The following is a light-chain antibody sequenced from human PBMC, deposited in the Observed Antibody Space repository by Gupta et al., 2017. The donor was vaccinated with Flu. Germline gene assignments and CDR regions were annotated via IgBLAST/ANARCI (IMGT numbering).Light chain of an antibody. V-gene: IGLV4-69*01. CDR2: IYSDGRH. CDR1: SGHISYA. Sequence: SVKLTCTLSSGHISYANAWHQQQPKKGHRFWRMIYSDGRHTTGDAIPYRFSGSSSGAARSLTISSLESEDESYYYCPNSGALVVFGGGTKLTVL. CDR3: PNSGALVV. J-gene: IGLJ3*02.